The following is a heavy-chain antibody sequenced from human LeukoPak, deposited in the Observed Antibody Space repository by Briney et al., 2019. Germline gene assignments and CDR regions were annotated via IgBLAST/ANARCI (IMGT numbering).Heavy chain of an antibody. V-gene: IGHV1-69*05. J-gene: IGHJ5*02. D-gene: IGHD3-3*01. Sequence: RASVKVSCKASGGTFSSYAISWVRQAPGQGLEWMGRIIPIFGTANYAQKFQGRVTITTDESTSTAYMELSSLRSEDTAVYYCAKDPLFWSGPFDPWGQGTLVTVSS. CDR1: GGTFSSYA. CDR3: AKDPLFWSGPFDP. CDR2: IIPIFGTA.